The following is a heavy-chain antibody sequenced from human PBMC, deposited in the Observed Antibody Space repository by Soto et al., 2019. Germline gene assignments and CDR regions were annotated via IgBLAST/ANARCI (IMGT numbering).Heavy chain of an antibody. CDR1: GGSVGSGGYY. CDR3: ARKKGYSYGPHYFDY. CDR2: IYYSGNT. D-gene: IGHD5-18*01. V-gene: IGHV4-31*03. Sequence: SETLSLTCTVSGGSVGSGGYYWSWIRQHPGKGLEWIGYIYYSGNTFYNPSLKSRVTISVDTSKNQFSLKLSSVTAADTAVYYCARKKGYSYGPHYFDYWGQGTRVT. J-gene: IGHJ4*02.